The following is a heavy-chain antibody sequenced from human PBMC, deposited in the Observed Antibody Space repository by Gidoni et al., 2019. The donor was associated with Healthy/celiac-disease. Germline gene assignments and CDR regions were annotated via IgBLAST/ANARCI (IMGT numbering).Heavy chain of an antibody. CDR3: ARQGLSSSWKLGYFDY. V-gene: IGHV4-39*01. Sequence: QLQLQESGPGLVKPSETLSLTCTVSGGSISSSSYYWGWIRQPPGKGLEWIGSIYYSGSTYYNPSLKSRVTISVDTSKNQFSLKLSSVTAADTAVYYCARQGLSSSWKLGYFDYWGQGTLVTVSS. D-gene: IGHD6-13*01. CDR2: IYYSGST. J-gene: IGHJ4*02. CDR1: GGSISSSSYY.